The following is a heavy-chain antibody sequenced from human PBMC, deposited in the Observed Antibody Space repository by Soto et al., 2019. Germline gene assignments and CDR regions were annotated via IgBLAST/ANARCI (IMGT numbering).Heavy chain of an antibody. D-gene: IGHD1-1*01. CDR3: ARMNQLAPKRNAFDI. V-gene: IGHV4-59*01. Sequence: SSETLSLTCTVSDGSIISYFWTWIRQSPGRGLQWIGYSHYSGNTNYNPSLKSRVTMSVDTSKNQFSLNLASVTAADTAVYYCARMNQLAPKRNAFDIWGQGTMVTVSS. CDR1: DGSIISYF. CDR2: SHYSGNT. J-gene: IGHJ3*02.